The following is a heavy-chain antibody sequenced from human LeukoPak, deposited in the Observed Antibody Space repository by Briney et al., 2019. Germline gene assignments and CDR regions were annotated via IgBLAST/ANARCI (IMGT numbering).Heavy chain of an antibody. CDR3: ARVRYRLAETYIDY. J-gene: IGHJ4*02. D-gene: IGHD3-16*01. CDR1: GYIFTGYY. Sequence: ASVKVSCKASGYIFTGYYMHWVRQAPGQGLEWMGWINPNSGDTNYAQKFQGRVTMTRETSISTAYMELSRLRSDDTAVYYCARVRYRLAETYIDYWGQGTLVIVSS. CDR2: INPNSGDT. V-gene: IGHV1-2*02.